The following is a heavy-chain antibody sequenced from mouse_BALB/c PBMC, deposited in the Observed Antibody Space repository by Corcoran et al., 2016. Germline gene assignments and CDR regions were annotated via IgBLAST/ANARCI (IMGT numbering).Heavy chain of an antibody. D-gene: IGHD2-1*01. J-gene: IGHJ4*01. CDR3: ARGGNYLYYYAMDY. V-gene: IGHV9-3-1*01. CDR1: GYTFTNYG. CDR2: INTYTGEP. Sequence: QIQLVQSGPELKKTGETVKISCKASGYTFTNYGMNWVKQAPGKGLKWMGWINTYTGEPTYADDFKGRFAFSLETSASTAYLQINNLKNEDTATYFCARGGNYLYYYAMDYWGQGTSVTVSS.